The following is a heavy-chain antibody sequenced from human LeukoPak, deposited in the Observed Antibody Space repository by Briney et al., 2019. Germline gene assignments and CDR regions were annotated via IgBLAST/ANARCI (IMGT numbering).Heavy chain of an antibody. CDR1: GYTLTDSY. CDR3: AREEQYRNYFDH. D-gene: IGHD1/OR15-1a*01. J-gene: IGHJ4*02. V-gene: IGHV1-2*02. CDR2: INPNSGDT. Sequence: ASVKVSCKASGYTLTDSYMHWVRQAPGQGLEWLAWINPNSGDTNYAQKFQGRVTVTSDAFISTAYMELSGLTSDDTAVYFCAREEQYRNYFDHWGQGTLVTVSS.